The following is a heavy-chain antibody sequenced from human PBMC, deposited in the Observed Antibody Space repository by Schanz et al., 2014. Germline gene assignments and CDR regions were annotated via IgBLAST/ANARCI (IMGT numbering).Heavy chain of an antibody. V-gene: IGHV1-69*02. CDR2: IIPVLNIA. CDR1: GGTFSSYT. J-gene: IGHJ4*02. Sequence: QLQLVQSGAEVKKPGSSVKVSCKLSGGTFSSYTISWMRQAPGQGLEWMGKIIPVLNIATYAQRFQGRVSITADTSTNTAYMELSSLTPEDTAVHYSARGRGFYDYWGQGTLVTVSS. CDR3: ARGRGFYDY. D-gene: IGHD3-10*01.